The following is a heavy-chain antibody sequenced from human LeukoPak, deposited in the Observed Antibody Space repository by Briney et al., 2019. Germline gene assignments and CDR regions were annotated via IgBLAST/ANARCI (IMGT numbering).Heavy chain of an antibody. CDR2: IYYSGST. CDR1: GGSISPYY. CDR3: ARDRGYYDSSGYYDY. D-gene: IGHD3-22*01. V-gene: IGHV4-59*01. Sequence: PSETLSLTCTVSGGSISPYYWSWIRQPPGKGLEWIGYIYYSGSTNYNPSLKSRVTISVDTSKNQFSLKLSSVTAADTAVYYCARDRGYYDSSGYYDYWGQGTLVTVSS. J-gene: IGHJ4*02.